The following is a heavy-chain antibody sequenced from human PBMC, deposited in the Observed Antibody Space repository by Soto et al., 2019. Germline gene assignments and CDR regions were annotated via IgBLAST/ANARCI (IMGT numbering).Heavy chain of an antibody. D-gene: IGHD3-10*01. V-gene: IGHV1-69*13. CDR1: GGTFSRYA. J-gene: IGHJ4*02. Sequence: SVKVSCKASGGTFSRYAISWVRQAPGQGLEWMGGIIPIFGTANYAQKFQGRVTITADESTSTAYMELSSLRSEDTAVYYCARDGDYYGSGVYDWGQGTLVTVSS. CDR2: IIPIFGTA. CDR3: ARDGDYYGSGVYD.